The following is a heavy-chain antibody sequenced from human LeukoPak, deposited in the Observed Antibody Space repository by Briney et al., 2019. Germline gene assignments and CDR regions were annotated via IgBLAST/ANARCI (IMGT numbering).Heavy chain of an antibody. CDR3: AIAQNWKAGWFDP. D-gene: IGHD1-1*01. CDR2: VNPEDGET. J-gene: IGHJ5*02. Sequence: GASVKVSCEVSGYTLTELSIHWVRQAPGKGLEWMGGVNPEDGETIYAQKFQGRVTMTEDTPIDTTYMEVSSLRSEDTAVYFCAIAQNWKAGWFDPWGQGTLVTVSS. CDR1: GYTLTELS. V-gene: IGHV1-24*01.